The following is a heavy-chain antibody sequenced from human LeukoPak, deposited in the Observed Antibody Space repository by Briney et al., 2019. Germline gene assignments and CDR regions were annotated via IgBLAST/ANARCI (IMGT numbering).Heavy chain of an antibody. CDR2: INPYNGNT. D-gene: IGHD3-3*01. Sequence: ASVKVSCKPSGYTFTSYGISWVRQAPGQGLEWMGWINPYNGNTNSAQKVQGRVTMTTDTSTSTAYMELRSLRSDDTAVYYCARDPSGNPYFFDYWGQGTLVTASS. CDR1: GYTFTSYG. CDR3: ARDPSGNPYFFDY. J-gene: IGHJ4*02. V-gene: IGHV1-18*01.